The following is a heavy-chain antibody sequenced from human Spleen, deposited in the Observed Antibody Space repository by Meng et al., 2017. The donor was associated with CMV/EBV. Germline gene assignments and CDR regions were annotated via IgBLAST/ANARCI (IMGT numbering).Heavy chain of an antibody. Sequence: GAKVKTPGDPVYALARLFKYPAPVVSMHWVRTAPGKGHGWIGGCDPEHGGTTYAQKFQGTVTMTAETSTDTESMGRCSLRSEDTPLYYCATGLFGGVSSPVSSWGQGTLVTVSS. J-gene: IGHJ4*02. CDR3: ATGLFGGVSSPVSS. CDR2: CDPEHGGT. D-gene: IGHD3-16*01. CDR1: KYPAPVVS. V-gene: IGHV1-24*01.